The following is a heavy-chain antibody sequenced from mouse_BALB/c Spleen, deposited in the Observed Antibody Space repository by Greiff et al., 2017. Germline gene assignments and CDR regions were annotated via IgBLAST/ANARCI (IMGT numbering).Heavy chain of an antibody. CDR3: ARYQTGTPFYY. CDR1: GDSITSCY. CDR2: ISYSGST. V-gene: IGHV3-8*02. Sequence: EVQLQQSGPSLVKPSQTLSLTCSVTGDSITSCYWNWIRKFPGNKLEYMGYISYSGSTYYNPSLKSRISITRDTSKNQYYLQLNSVTTEDTATYYCARYQTGTPFYYWGQGTTLTVSA. D-gene: IGHD4-1*01. J-gene: IGHJ2*01.